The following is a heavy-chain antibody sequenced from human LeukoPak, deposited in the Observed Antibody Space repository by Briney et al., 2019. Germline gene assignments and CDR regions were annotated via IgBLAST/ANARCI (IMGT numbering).Heavy chain of an antibody. CDR1: GDSVSSISVA. CDR2: TYYRSKWYY. V-gene: IGHV6-1*01. CDR3: SLARSEYHYGMDV. Sequence: SQTLSLTCAISGDSVSSISVAWNWIRQSPSRGLEWLGRTYYRSKWYYEYAVSVKSRINISPDTSKNQFSLQLTSVTPEDTAVCYCSLARSEYHYGMDVWGQGTTVTVPS. J-gene: IGHJ6*02.